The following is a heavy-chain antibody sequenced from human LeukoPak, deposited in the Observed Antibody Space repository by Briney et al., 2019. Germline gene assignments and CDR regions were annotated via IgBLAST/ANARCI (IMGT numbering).Heavy chain of an antibody. Sequence: SQTLSLTCAISGERVSSNTASWNWFRQSPSRGLEWLGRTYYRSKWSNDYAPSVKGRITINADTSRNQFSLHLNSVTPEDTAVYFCARDRDSDFEWGPYDPWGQGTLAVVSS. D-gene: IGHD4-11*01. V-gene: IGHV6-1*01. CDR3: ARDRDSDFEWGPYDP. CDR1: GERVSSNTAS. J-gene: IGHJ5*02. CDR2: TYYRSKWSN.